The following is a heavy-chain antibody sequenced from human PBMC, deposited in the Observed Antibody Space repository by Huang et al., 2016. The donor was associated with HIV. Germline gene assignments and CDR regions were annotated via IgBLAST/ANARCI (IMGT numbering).Heavy chain of an antibody. CDR2: INLDGSER. J-gene: IGHJ4*02. CDR1: GFTFKSYW. Sequence: EVHLVESGGGLVRPVRSLRFFCAASGFTFKSYWMNWVRQAAGMGLEWVANINLDGSERFYVDSVRGRVTISRDNANNSVSLQLNSLKAEDTGVYYCARGFQAKPGDYWGQGTLVTVSS. CDR3: ARGFQAKPGDY. V-gene: IGHV3-7*01.